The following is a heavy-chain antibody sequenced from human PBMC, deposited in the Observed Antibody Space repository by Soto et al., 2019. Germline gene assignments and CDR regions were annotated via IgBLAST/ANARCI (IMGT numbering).Heavy chain of an antibody. CDR2: IKRKIDGETT. D-gene: IGHD3-10*01. CDR1: GFTFSDAW. V-gene: IGHV3-15*01. J-gene: IGHJ6*01. CDR3: VTDRGGGMDV. Sequence: LRLSCAASGFTFSDAWMTWIRQAPGKGLQCVGRIKRKIDGETTDYAAPVKGRFTISRDDSKNTLYLQVNSLKVEDAAMYYCVTDRGGGMDVWGQGTTVTVS.